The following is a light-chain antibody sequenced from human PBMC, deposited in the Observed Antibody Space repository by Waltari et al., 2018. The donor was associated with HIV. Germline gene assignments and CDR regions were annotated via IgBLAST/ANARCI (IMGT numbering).Light chain of an antibody. Sequence: QSALTQPASVSGSPGQSITISCPGTSSDVGGYHYVSCYQQHPGKAPKLMIYEVSNRPSGVSNRFSGSKSGNTASLTISGLQAEDEADYYCSSYTSSSTLYVFGTGTKVTVL. J-gene: IGLJ1*01. CDR1: SSDVGGYHY. V-gene: IGLV2-14*01. CDR2: EVS. CDR3: SSYTSSSTLYV.